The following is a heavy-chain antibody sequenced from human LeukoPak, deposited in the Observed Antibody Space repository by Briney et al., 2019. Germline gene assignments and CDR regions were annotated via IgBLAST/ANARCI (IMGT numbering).Heavy chain of an antibody. V-gene: IGHV1-46*01. CDR1: GYTFTSYY. Sequence: ASVKVSCKASGYTFTSYYMHWVRQAPGQGLEWMGIINPSGCSTSYAQKFQGRVTKNRDISPSTVHMEPGRLRSEDTAVFYSGGEPTSGGYVSKYYFDSWGQGTLVT. CDR3: GGEPTSGGYVSKYYFDS. D-gene: IGHD5-12*01. J-gene: IGHJ4*02. CDR2: INPSGCST.